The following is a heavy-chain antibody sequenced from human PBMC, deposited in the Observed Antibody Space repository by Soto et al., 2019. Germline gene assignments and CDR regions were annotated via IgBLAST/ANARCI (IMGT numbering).Heavy chain of an antibody. V-gene: IGHV3-33*01. J-gene: IGHJ6*02. D-gene: IGHD3-3*01. Sequence: QVQLEESGGGVVQPGRSLRLSCAASGFTFSSSVMHWVRQAPGRGLEWVAVIWSDGSKKYYADSVTGRFAISRDNSINTLYLQMRSLSAEDTAVYYCAREVLWSGYDCALDVWGQGTTVTVSS. CDR3: AREVLWSGYDCALDV. CDR1: GFTFSSSV. CDR2: IWSDGSKK.